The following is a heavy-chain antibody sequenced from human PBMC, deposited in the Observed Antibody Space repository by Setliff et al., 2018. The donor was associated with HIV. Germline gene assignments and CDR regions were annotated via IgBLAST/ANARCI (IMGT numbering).Heavy chain of an antibody. J-gene: IGHJ4*02. D-gene: IGHD4-17*01. CDR2: INQSENT. V-gene: IGHV4-34*01. CDR3: AKKGNGDYHFDY. Sequence: SETLSLTCTVYGGSFSGYYWSWIRQPPGMGLEWIGEINQSENTNYNPSLKSRVTISADPSKNQFSLKLSSVTAADTAVYYCAKKGNGDYHFDYWGQGALVTVSS. CDR1: GGSFSGYY.